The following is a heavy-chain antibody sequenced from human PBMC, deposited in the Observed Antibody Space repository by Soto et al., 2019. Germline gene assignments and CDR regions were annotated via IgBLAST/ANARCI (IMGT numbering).Heavy chain of an antibody. CDR2: IYYSGST. J-gene: IGHJ4*02. Sequence: QLQLQESGPGLVKPSETLSLTCTVSGGSITSSSYYWGWIRQPPGKGLEWIGSIYYSGSTYYNQSLNSRVTISVDTSKNRFSLKLSCVTAADTAVYYCASLTLGGGSYRYWGQGTLVTVSS. CDR3: ASLTLGGGSYRY. D-gene: IGHD1-26*01. CDR1: GGSITSSSYY. V-gene: IGHV4-39*01.